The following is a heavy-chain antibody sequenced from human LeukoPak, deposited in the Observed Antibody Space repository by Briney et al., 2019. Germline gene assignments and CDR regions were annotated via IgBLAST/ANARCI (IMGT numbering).Heavy chain of an antibody. CDR3: AKLYGSGRNGGEFDH. J-gene: IGHJ4*02. V-gene: IGHV3-23*01. CDR1: GFTFSSYV. Sequence: GGSLRLSCAASGFTFSSYVMSWVRQAPGKGLEWVSAISGSGGSTYYADSVKGRFTISRDNSKNTLYLQMNSLRAEDTAVYYCAKLYGSGRNGGEFDHWGQGTLVTVSS. D-gene: IGHD3-10*01. CDR2: ISGSGGST.